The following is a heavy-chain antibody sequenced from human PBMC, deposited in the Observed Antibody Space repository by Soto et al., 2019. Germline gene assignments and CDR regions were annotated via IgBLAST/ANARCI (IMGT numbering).Heavy chain of an antibody. CDR3: ARTGTSLRSFDI. CDR2: IYPGDFDT. J-gene: IGHJ3*02. D-gene: IGHD1-1*01. CDR1: GYSFSNYW. V-gene: IGHV5-51*01. Sequence: GESLKISCKGRGYSFSNYWIAWVRQMPGKGLEWMGIIYPGDFDTRYSPSFLGQVTISADNSIGTAYLQWSSLKASDTAMYYCARTGTSLRSFDIWGQGTMVTVSS.